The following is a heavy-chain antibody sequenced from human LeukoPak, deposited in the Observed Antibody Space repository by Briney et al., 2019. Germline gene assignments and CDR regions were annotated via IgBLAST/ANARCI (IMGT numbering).Heavy chain of an antibody. CDR1: GFTFSSYS. J-gene: IGHJ4*02. Sequence: PGGSLRLSCAASGFTFSSYSMNWVRQAPGKGLEWVSYISSSGSTIYYADSVKGRFTISRDNAKNSLYLQMNSLRAEDTAVYYCARDYTPYYYDSSGYYYEKFDYWGQGTLVTVSS. D-gene: IGHD3-22*01. V-gene: IGHV3-48*04. CDR3: ARDYTPYYYDSSGYYYEKFDY. CDR2: ISSSGSTI.